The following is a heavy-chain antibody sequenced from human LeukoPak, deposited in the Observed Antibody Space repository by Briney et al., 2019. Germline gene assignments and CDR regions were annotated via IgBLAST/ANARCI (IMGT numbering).Heavy chain of an antibody. CDR3: ARSPGYSYGEYYFDY. CDR2: ISSSSSYT. CDR1: GFTFSDYY. D-gene: IGHD5-18*01. Sequence: KPGGSLRLSCAASGFTFSDYYMSCIRQAPGKGLEWVSYISSSSSYTNYADSVKGRFTISRDNAKNSLYLQMNSLRAEDTAVYYCARSPGYSYGEYYFDYWGQGTLVTVSS. V-gene: IGHV3-11*03. J-gene: IGHJ4*02.